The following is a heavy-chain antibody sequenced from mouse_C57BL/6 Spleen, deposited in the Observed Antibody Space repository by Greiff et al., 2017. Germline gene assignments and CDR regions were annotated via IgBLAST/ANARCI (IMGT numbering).Heavy chain of an antibody. CDR1: GYSITSGYY. CDR2: ISYDGSN. J-gene: IGHJ1*03. V-gene: IGHV3-6*01. CDR3: ARESYYYGSSPYWYFDV. Sequence: EVQVVESGPGLVKPSQSLSLTCSVTGYSITSGYYWNWIRQFPGNKLEWMGYISYDGSNNYNPSLQNRISITRDTFKNQFFLKLNSLTTEDTATYYCARESYYYGSSPYWYFDVWGTGTTVTVSS. D-gene: IGHD1-1*01.